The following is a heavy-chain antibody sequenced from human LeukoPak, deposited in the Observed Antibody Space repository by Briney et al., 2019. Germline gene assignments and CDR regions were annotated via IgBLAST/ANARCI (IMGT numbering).Heavy chain of an antibody. D-gene: IGHD6-6*01. CDR2: IKQDGSEE. Sequence: GGSLRLSCAASGFTFSSYWMSWVRHAPGKGLEWVANIKQDGSEEVYVDSVKGRFTISRDNAKNSLFLQMNTLRAEDTAVYYCARDPYSSTWSYGMDVWGQGTTVTVSS. CDR3: ARDPYSSTWSYGMDV. CDR1: GFTFSSYW. J-gene: IGHJ6*02. V-gene: IGHV3-7*05.